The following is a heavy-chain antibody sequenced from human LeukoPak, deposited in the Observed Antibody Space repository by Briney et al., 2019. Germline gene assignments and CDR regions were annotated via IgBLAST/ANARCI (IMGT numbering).Heavy chain of an antibody. V-gene: IGHV3-66*02. J-gene: IGHJ4*02. CDR2: IYTSGST. Sequence: GGSLRLSCAASGLTVSGNYMIWVRQAPGTGLEWVSVIYTSGSTYYADSVKGRFTISRDNSKNTLYVQMNRLRAEDTAVYYCASAVRLGRALTNWGQGTLVTVSS. D-gene: IGHD3-16*01. CDR1: GLTVSGNY. CDR3: ASAVRLGRALTN.